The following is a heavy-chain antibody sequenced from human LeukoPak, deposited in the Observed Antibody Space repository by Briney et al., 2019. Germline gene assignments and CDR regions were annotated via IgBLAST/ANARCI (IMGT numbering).Heavy chain of an antibody. V-gene: IGHV3-9*01. CDR2: ISWNSGSI. J-gene: IGHJ4*02. Sequence: PGGSLRLSCAASGFTFDDYAMHWVRQAPGKGLEWVSGISWNSGSIGYADSVKGRFTISRDNAKNSLYLQMNSLRAEDTAVYYCANVVYWGQGTLVTVSS. CDR1: GFTFDDYA. CDR3: ANVVY.